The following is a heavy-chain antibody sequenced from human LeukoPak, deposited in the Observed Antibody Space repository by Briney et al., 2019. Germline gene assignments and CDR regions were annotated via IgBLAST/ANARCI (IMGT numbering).Heavy chain of an antibody. CDR1: GFTFNNYA. CDR3: ANKPAGFDP. D-gene: IGHD1-14*01. J-gene: IGHJ5*02. V-gene: IGHV3-23*01. CDR2: ISGRGDST. Sequence: GSLRLSCAASGFTFNNYALSWVRQAPGKGLEWVSGISGRGDSTDQADPVKGRFTISRDNSKNTLYLQMNSLGAEDTAVYYCANKPAGFDPWGQGTLVTVSS.